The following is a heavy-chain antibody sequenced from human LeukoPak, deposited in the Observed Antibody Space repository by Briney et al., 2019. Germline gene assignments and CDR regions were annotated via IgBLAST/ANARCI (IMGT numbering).Heavy chain of an antibody. D-gene: IGHD6-19*01. Sequence: GASVKVSCKASGYTFINYGITWVRQAPGQGLEWMGWISAYNSAYNGNTHYAQKLQGRVTMTTDTSTNTGYMELRSLRSDDTAVYYCAIPGRVYRSGWYPEYYFDYWGQGTLVTVSS. CDR1: GYTFINYG. V-gene: IGHV1-18*01. J-gene: IGHJ4*02. CDR3: AIPGRVYRSGWYPEYYFDY. CDR2: ISAYNSAYNGNT.